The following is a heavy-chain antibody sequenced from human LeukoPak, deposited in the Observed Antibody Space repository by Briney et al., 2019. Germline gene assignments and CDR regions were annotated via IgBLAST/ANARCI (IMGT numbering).Heavy chain of an antibody. CDR2: ISYDGSNK. D-gene: IGHD4-17*01. J-gene: IGHJ4*02. V-gene: IGHV3-30*18. CDR3: AKGVTTGY. Sequence: GRSLRLSCAASGFTFSSYGMHWVRQAPGKGLEWVAVISYDGSNKYYADSVKGRFTISRDNSENTLYLQMNSLRAEDTAVDYCAKGVTTGYWGQGTLVTVSS. CDR1: GFTFSSYG.